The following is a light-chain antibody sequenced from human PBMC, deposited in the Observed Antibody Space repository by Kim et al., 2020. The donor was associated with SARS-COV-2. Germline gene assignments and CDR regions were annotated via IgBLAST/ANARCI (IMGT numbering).Light chain of an antibody. V-gene: IGLV3-25*03. CDR2: KDT. CDR1: ALPKQY. J-gene: IGLJ3*02. CDR3: QSADNSDNWV. Sequence: SPGQTASITCSGDALPKQYGYWFQQKPGQAPVLVMYKDTKRPSEIPERFSGSNSGTTVTLTISGVQAEDEADYYCQSADNSDNWVFGGGTQLTVL.